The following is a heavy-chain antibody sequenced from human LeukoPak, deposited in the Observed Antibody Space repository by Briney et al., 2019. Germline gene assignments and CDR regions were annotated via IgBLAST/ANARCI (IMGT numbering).Heavy chain of an antibody. D-gene: IGHD4-17*01. Sequence: SETLSLICTVSGGSITTYYWSWIRQPPGKGLEWIGYVYYSGSTNYNPSLKSRVTISVDTSKNQFSLKLSSVTAADTAVYYCARSPGDFDKYYYYYVDVWGKGTTVTVSS. J-gene: IGHJ6*03. CDR1: GGSITTYY. CDR3: ARSPGDFDKYYYYYVDV. CDR2: VYYSGST. V-gene: IGHV4-59*01.